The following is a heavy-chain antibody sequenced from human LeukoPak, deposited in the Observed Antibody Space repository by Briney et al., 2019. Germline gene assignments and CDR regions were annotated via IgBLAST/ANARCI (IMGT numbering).Heavy chain of an antibody. CDR3: AKMVHTEQWLVPFDY. J-gene: IGHJ4*02. V-gene: IGHV3-23*01. CDR1: GFTFSNFA. CDR2: NSGSGGST. D-gene: IGHD6-19*01. Sequence: GGSLRLSCAASGFTFSNFAMNWVRQAPGKGLEWVSTNSGSGGSTYYADSAKGRFTISRDNSKNTLYLQMNSLRAEDTAVYYCAKMVHTEQWLVPFDYWGQGTLVTVSS.